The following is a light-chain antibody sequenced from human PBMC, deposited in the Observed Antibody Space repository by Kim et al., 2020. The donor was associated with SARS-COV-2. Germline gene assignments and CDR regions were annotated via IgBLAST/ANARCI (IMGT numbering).Light chain of an antibody. V-gene: IGLV2-8*01. CDR2: EAK. CDR1: SSDVGDYPY. CDR3: SSSAGSNNLV. Sequence: GQSVTISCSGISSDVGDYPYVSWYQQHPGRAPKLIIHEAKYRPSGGPARFSGSKSGDTASLAVSGLQAEDEADYYCSSSAGSNNLVFGGGTQLTVL. J-gene: IGLJ3*02.